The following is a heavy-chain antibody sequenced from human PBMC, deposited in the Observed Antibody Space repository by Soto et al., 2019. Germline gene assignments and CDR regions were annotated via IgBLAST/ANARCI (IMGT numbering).Heavy chain of an antibody. J-gene: IGHJ6*02. Sequence: PVESHQNSSKGSGYSCISYWIGWVRQIPGKGLEWMGIIYPGDSDTRYSPSFQGQVTISADKSISTAYLQWSSLKASDTAMYYCAGGGVRGVITRTRDYYGMDVWGQGTTVTVSS. CDR2: IYPGDSDT. CDR1: GYSCISYW. CDR3: AGGGVRGVITRTRDYYGMDV. D-gene: IGHD3-10*01. V-gene: IGHV5-51*01.